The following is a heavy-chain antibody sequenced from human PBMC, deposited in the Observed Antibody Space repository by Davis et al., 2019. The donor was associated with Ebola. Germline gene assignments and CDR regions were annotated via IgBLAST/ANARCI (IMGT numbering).Heavy chain of an antibody. CDR2: ISGSGGTT. D-gene: IGHD3-3*01. J-gene: IGHJ6*04. CDR3: ARSGLSFGVVKYHYGMDV. CDR1: VITFSSYA. Sequence: GESLKISCAYSVITFSSYAMTWVRQAPGKGLEWVSAISGSGGTTYYAGSVKGRFTVSRDNSKNTMYLQMNSLRAEETAVYYCARSGLSFGVVKYHYGMDVWGKGTTVTVSS. V-gene: IGHV3-23*01.